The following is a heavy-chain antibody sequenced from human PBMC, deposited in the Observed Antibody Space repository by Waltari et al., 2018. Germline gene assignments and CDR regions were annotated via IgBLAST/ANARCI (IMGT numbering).Heavy chain of an antibody. CDR1: KPSSTIYG. J-gene: IGHJ4*02. Sequence: EVQLMESGGALVQPGGSLRVSCAASKPSSTIYGMNWVRQAPGKGLEWVSGMNENTGKAWYADSVKGRFTISRDICNKTLYLQMNSLRVEDTAVYQCAGAGLVSYWGQGTLVAVSS. CDR3: AGAGLVSY. V-gene: IGHV3-23*01. CDR2: MNENTGKA. D-gene: IGHD2-8*02.